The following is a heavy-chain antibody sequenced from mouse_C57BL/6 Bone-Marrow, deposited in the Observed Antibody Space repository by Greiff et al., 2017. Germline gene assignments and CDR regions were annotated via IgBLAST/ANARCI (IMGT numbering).Heavy chain of an antibody. CDR3: ARIGSSKGDFDV. V-gene: IGHV14-3*01. CDR1: GFNIKNTY. CDR2: IDPANGNT. J-gene: IGHJ1*03. Sequence: VQLQQSVAELVRPGASVTLSCTASGFNIKNTYMHWVKQRPEQGLEWIGRIDPANGNTKSAPKFQGKATITADTSSNTAYLQRSSLSSDDTANYCCARIGSSKGDFDVWGTETTVTVSS. D-gene: IGHD1-1*01.